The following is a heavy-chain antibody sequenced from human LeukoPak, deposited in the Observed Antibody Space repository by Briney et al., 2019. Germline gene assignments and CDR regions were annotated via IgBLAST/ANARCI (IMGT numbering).Heavy chain of an antibody. D-gene: IGHD6-6*01. Sequence: ASVKVSCKASGKTFTSYGISWVRQSPGQGLKWMGWISAYTGNTNYAQKLKGRVTMTTDTSTSTANIERRSLRSGTPAVTKSSTVKRIASRRYYYYFRDVWRKGPTV. V-gene: IGHV1-18*01. CDR2: ISAYTGNT. CDR3: STVKRIASRRYYYYFRDV. J-gene: IGHJ6*03. CDR1: GKTFTSYG.